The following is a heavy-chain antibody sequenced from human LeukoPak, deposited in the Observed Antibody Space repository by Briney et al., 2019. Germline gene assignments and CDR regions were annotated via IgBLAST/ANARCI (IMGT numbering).Heavy chain of an antibody. CDR3: GRGPIELWLHDGIDV. CDR2: IRSRAYRGTT. J-gene: IGHJ6*02. D-gene: IGHD5-18*01. V-gene: IGHV3-49*04. CDR1: GFTFGDHA. Sequence: GGSLRLSCSTSGFTFGDHAMSWVRQAPGKGLEWVGFIRSRAYRGTTEYAASVRDRFTISRDDSKSIAYLQMNSLKIDDTAVYFCGRGPIELWLHDGIDVWGQGTTVTVSS.